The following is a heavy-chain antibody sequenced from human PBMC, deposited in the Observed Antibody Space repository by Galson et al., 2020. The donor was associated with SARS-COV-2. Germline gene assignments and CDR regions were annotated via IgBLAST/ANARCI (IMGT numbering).Heavy chain of an antibody. CDR2: IYYSGST. V-gene: IGHV4-31*03. J-gene: IGHJ3*02. D-gene: IGHD3-22*01. CDR3: ARVRTTMIVVVITSDAFDI. Sequence: ETSETLSLTSTVSGGSISSGGYYWSWIRQHPGKGLEWIGYIYYSGSTYYNPSLKSRVTISVDTSKNQFSLKLSSVTAADTAVYYCARVRTTMIVVVITSDAFDIWGQGTMVTVSS. CDR1: GGSISSGGYY.